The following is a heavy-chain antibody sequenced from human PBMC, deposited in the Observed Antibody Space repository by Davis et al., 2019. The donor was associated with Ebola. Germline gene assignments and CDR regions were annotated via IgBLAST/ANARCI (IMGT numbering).Heavy chain of an antibody. CDR2: ISWNSGSI. V-gene: IGHV3-9*01. CDR3: ARVRFLEWLLANDY. D-gene: IGHD3-3*01. CDR1: GFTFDDYA. J-gene: IGHJ4*02. Sequence: SLKISCAASGFTFDDYAMHWVRQAPGKGLEWVSGISWNSGSIGYADSVKGRFTISRDNAKNSLYLQMNSLRAEDTAVYYCARVRFLEWLLANDYWGQGTLVTVSS.